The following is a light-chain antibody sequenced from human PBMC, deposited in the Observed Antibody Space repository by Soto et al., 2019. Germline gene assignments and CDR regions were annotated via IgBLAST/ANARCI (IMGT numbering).Light chain of an antibody. CDR2: GAS. Sequence: EIVLTQSPGTLSLSPGERATLSCRASQSISSSYLAWYQQKPGQSPRLLIYGASSRATGLPDRFSGSGSGTDFTLTISRLEPEDFAVYYCHQYSSSPRTFGQGTKLEIK. V-gene: IGKV3-20*01. J-gene: IGKJ2*01. CDR3: HQYSSSPRT. CDR1: QSISSSY.